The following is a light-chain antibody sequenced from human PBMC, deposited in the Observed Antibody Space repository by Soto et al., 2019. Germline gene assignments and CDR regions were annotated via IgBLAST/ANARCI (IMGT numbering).Light chain of an antibody. CDR1: SSNIGNNF. CDR2: DNY. V-gene: IGLV1-51*01. CDR3: ATWDSSLSAAV. J-gene: IGLJ1*01. Sequence: QSVLTQPPSVSAAPGQKVTITCSGSSSNIGNNFVAWYQQLPGAAPKLLIYDNYKRPSGIPDRFSGSKSDTSATLGITGLQTGDEADYYCATWDSSLSAAVFGTGTKLTVL.